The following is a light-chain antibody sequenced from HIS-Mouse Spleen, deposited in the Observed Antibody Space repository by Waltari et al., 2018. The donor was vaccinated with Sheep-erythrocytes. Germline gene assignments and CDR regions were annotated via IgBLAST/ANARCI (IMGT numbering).Light chain of an antibody. CDR1: TSDVGSYNL. CDR3: CSYAGSSTPWV. CDR2: EGS. V-gene: IGLV2-23*01. J-gene: IGLJ3*02. Sequence: QSALTQTASVSGSPGQSITISCTGTTSDVGSYNLVPWYQQHPGKAPKLMIDEGSKRPSGVSNRFSGSKSGNTASLTISGLQAEDEADYYCCSYAGSSTPWVFGGGTKLTVL.